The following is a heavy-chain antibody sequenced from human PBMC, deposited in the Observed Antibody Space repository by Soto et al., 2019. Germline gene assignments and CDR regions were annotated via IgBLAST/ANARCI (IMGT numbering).Heavy chain of an antibody. J-gene: IGHJ4*02. CDR1: GFTLSNNS. Sequence: EVQLLESGGGLVQPGGSLRLPCAASGFTLSNNSMTWVRQAPGKGLEWVSAISSGGANTYYADSVKGRFTISRDNSKNTLYLQMSSLRAEDTAVYYCAKLLAGKFSHNWGQGSLGTVS. CDR3: AKLLAGKFSHN. V-gene: IGHV3-23*01. CDR2: ISSGGANT.